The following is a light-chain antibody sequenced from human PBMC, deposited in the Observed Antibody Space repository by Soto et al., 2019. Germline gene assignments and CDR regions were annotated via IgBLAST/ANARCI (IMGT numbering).Light chain of an antibody. V-gene: IGKV3-20*01. J-gene: IGKJ1*01. Sequence: EIGMTQSPAILSVSPGEGATLSCRASQSITNNLAWYQQRPGQAPRLLIYRISTRATGIADRFSGSGSGTDFSLTISRLEPEDFAVYYCHQYGSSPTTLGQGTKVDIK. CDR3: HQYGSSPTT. CDR2: RIS. CDR1: QSITNN.